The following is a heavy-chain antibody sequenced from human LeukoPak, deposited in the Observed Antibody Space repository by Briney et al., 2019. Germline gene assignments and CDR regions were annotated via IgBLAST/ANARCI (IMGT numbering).Heavy chain of an antibody. J-gene: IGHJ3*02. D-gene: IGHD3-10*01. Sequence: SQTLSLTCAISGDSVSSNRSAWNWIRQSPSRGLEWLGRTYYRSKWYYDYEVSVKSRITINPDTSKNQFSLQLNSVTPEDTAVYYCSRGSAFDIWGQGTMVTVSS. CDR1: GDSVSSNRSA. CDR2: TYYRSKWYY. V-gene: IGHV6-1*01. CDR3: SRGSAFDI.